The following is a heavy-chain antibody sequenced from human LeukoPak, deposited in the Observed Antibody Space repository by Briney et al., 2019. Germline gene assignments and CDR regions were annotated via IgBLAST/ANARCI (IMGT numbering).Heavy chain of an antibody. V-gene: IGHV1-69*13. D-gene: IGHD3-22*01. Sequence: GASVKVSCKASGGTFSSYAISWVRQAPGQGLEWMGGIIPIFGTANYAQKFQGRVTITADESTSTAYMELSSLRSEDTAVYYCASLQPYYYDSSGSPRDWYFDLWGRGTLVTVSS. J-gene: IGHJ2*01. CDR2: IIPIFGTA. CDR3: ASLQPYYYDSSGSPRDWYFDL. CDR1: GGTFSSYA.